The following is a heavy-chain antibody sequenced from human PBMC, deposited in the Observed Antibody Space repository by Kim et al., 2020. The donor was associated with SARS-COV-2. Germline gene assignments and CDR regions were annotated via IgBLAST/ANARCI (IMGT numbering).Heavy chain of an antibody. Sequence: SVKVSCKASGGTFSSYAISWVRQAPGQGLEWMGGIIPIFGTANYAQKFQGRVTITADESTSTAYMELSSLRSEDTAVYYCARINYYGSGRNPGWFDPWGQGTLVTVSS. D-gene: IGHD3-10*01. J-gene: IGHJ5*02. CDR3: ARINYYGSGRNPGWFDP. V-gene: IGHV1-69*13. CDR2: IIPIFGTA. CDR1: GGTFSSYA.